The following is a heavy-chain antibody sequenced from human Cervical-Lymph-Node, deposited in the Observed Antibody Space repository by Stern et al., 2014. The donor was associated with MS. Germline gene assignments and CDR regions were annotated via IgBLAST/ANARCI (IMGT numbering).Heavy chain of an antibody. D-gene: IGHD5-12*01. CDR3: ARGGAVATSDYYFDY. Sequence: VHLVESGGGVVQPGRSLRLSCAASGFTFSYHAMHWVRQDPGKGLAWGAVISYDGSDKNDADSVKGRFTISRDNSRNTLYLQMNSLRVDDTAVYYCARGGAVATSDYYFDYWGQGILVTVSS. V-gene: IGHV3-30*01. CDR2: ISYDGSDK. J-gene: IGHJ4*02. CDR1: GFTFSYHA.